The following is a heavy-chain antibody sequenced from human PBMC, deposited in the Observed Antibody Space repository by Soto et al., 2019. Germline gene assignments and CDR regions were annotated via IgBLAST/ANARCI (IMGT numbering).Heavy chain of an antibody. CDR2: ISHSGNT. CDR3: AREENRLARYGGDLDY. D-gene: IGHD3-16*01. CDR1: GGSVSSGNYH. J-gene: IGHJ4*02. Sequence: PSETLSLTCTVSGGSVSSGNYHWSWIRQPPGKGLEWIGHISHSGNTHYNPSLKSRVTISVDTSKNHFTLTLISTTAADTAMYYCAREENRLARYGGDLDYWGQGTLVTVSS. V-gene: IGHV4-61*03.